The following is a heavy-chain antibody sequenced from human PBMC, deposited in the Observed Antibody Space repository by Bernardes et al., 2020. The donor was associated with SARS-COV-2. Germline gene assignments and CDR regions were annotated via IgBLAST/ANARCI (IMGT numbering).Heavy chain of an antibody. CDR3: AKGGPMIVVVMASVFDY. V-gene: IGHV3-23*01. D-gene: IGHD3-22*01. Sequence: GGSLSLSCAASGFTFSSYAMSWVRQAPGKGLEWVSAISGSGGSTYYADSVKGRFTISRDNSKNTLYLQMNSLRAEDTAVYYCAKGGPMIVVVMASVFDYWGQGTLVTVSS. CDR1: GFTFSSYA. J-gene: IGHJ4*02. CDR2: ISGSGGST.